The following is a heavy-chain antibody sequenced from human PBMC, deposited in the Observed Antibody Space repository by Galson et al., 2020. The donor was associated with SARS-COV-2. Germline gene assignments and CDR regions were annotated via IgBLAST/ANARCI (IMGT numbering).Heavy chain of an antibody. V-gene: IGHV3-48*02. Sequence: GGSLRLSCAASGFTFSSYSMNWVRQAPGKGLEWLSYISSSSSRMYYAHSVKGRFTISRDNTKNSLFLQMHSLRDEDTAVYYCARMIAVAGVAWNFDYWGQGTLVTVSS. CDR1: GFTFSSYS. D-gene: IGHD6-19*01. J-gene: IGHJ4*02. CDR3: ARMIAVAGVAWNFDY. CDR2: ISSSSSRM.